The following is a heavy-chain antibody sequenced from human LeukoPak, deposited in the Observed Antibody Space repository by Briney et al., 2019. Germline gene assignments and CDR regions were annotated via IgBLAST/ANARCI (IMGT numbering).Heavy chain of an antibody. CDR3: ARHLLSDCSSTSCYLWNNWFDP. D-gene: IGHD2-2*01. CDR2: IYYSGST. CDR1: GGSISSSSYY. Sequence: PSETLSLTRTVSGGSISSSSYYWGWIRQPPGKGLEWIGSIYYSGSTNYNPSLKSRVTISVDTSKNQFSLKLSSVTAADTAVYYCARHLLSDCSSTSCYLWNNWFDPWGQGTLVTVSS. J-gene: IGHJ5*02. V-gene: IGHV4-39*01.